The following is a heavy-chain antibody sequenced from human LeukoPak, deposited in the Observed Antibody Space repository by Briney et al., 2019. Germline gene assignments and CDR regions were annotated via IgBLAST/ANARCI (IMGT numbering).Heavy chain of an antibody. CDR1: GYTFTSYY. V-gene: IGHV1-46*01. Sequence: ASVTVSCKASGYTFTSYYMHWVRQAPGQGLAWMGIINPSGGSTSYAQKFQGRVTITRDTSTSTVYMELSSLRSEDTAVYYCARDRGMIAARPAYYFDYWGQGTLVTVSS. CDR3: ARDRGMIAARPAYYFDY. J-gene: IGHJ4*02. CDR2: INPSGGST. D-gene: IGHD6-6*01.